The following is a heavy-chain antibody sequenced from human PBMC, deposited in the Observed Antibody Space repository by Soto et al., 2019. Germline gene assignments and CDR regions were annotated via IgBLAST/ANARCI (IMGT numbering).Heavy chain of an antibody. CDR3: ARPGGRSGYNYHHYYRVDV. CDR2: ISHDRSNE. CDR1: GFTFSDYA. D-gene: IGHD5-12*01. V-gene: IGHV3-30-3*01. Sequence: SLRLSCAASGFTFSDYAMHWVRQAPVKGLEWVAVISHDRSNEFYADSVKCRFTISRDNSKNTLYLQMNRLRTEDTAVYYYARPGGRSGYNYHHYYRVDVWGKGSTVTVSS. J-gene: IGHJ6*04.